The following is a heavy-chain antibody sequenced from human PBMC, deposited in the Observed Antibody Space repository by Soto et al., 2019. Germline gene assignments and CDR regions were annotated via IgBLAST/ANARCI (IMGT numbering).Heavy chain of an antibody. Sequence: QVQLQESGPGLVQPSGTLSLTCSVSGDSISSSNWWIWVRQPPGKGLEWIGDIYESGSTNYRPSLRSRVTRSLEKSKNQISLKLISVTAADRAIYYCARAGGFDGSGYYFPWWGQGTLFTVSS. CDR1: GDSISSSNW. CDR2: IYESGST. J-gene: IGHJ4*02. D-gene: IGHD3-22*01. V-gene: IGHV4-4*02. CDR3: ARAGGFDGSGYYFPW.